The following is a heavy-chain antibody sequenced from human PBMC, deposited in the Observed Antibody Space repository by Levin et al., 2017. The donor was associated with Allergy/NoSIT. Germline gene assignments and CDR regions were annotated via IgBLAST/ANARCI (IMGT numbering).Heavy chain of an antibody. Sequence: GGSLRLSCAASGFTFSDYYMSWIRQAPGKGLEWVSYISSSGSTIYYADSVKGRFTISRDNAKNSLYLQMNSLRAEDTAVYYCARDGSSWLYYYYYGMDVWGQGTTVTVSS. CDR1: GFTFSDYY. CDR3: ARDGSSWLYYYYYGMDV. CDR2: ISSSGSTI. V-gene: IGHV3-11*01. D-gene: IGHD6-13*01. J-gene: IGHJ6*02.